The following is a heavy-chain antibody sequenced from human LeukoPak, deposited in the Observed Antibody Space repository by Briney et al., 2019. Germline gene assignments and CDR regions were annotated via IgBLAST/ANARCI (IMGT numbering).Heavy chain of an antibody. V-gene: IGHV3-30*04. J-gene: IGHJ5*02. CDR3: ARDCVVAAITSWFDP. CDR1: GFTFSSYT. D-gene: IGHD2-15*01. CDR2: ISYDGSNK. Sequence: GGSLRLSCAASGFTFSSYTLHWVRQAPGKGLEWVAVISYDGSNKYYADSVKGRFTISRDNSKNTLYLQMNSLRAEDTAVYYCARDCVVAAITSWFDPWGQGTLVTVSS.